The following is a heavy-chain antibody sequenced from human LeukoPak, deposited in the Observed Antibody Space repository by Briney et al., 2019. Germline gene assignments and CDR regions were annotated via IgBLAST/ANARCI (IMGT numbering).Heavy chain of an antibody. Sequence: ASVKVSCKASGGTFSSYAISWVRQAPGQGLEWMGGIIPIFGTANYAQKFQGRVTITADKSTSTAYMELSSLRSEDTAVYYCARNRAYGGYSYGYDYWGQGTLVTVSS. CDR1: GGTFSSYA. J-gene: IGHJ4*02. V-gene: IGHV1-69*06. CDR2: IIPIFGTA. D-gene: IGHD5-18*01. CDR3: ARNRAYGGYSYGYDY.